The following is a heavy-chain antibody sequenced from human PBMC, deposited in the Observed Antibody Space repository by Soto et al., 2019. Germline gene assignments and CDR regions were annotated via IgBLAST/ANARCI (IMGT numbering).Heavy chain of an antibody. CDR3: ARDRLRVFDY. J-gene: IGHJ4*02. D-gene: IGHD4-17*01. CDR2: IWYDGSNK. CDR1: GFTFSSYG. Sequence: QVQLVESGGGVVQPGRSLRLSCAASGFTFSSYGMHWVRQAPGKGLEGVAVIWYDGSNKYYADSVKGRFTISRDNSKNTIYLQMNSLRAEDTAVYYCARDRLRVFDYWGQGTLVTVSS. V-gene: IGHV3-33*01.